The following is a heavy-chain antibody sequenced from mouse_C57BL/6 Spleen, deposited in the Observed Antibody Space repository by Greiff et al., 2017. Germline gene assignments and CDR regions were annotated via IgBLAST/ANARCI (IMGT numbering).Heavy chain of an antibody. D-gene: IGHD4-1*01. CDR3: ARDLLTGDDY. V-gene: IGHV3-6*01. Sequence: ESGPGLVKPSQSLSLTCSVTGYSITSGYYWNWIRQFPGNKLEWMGYISYDGSNNYNPSLKNRISITRDTSKNQFFLKLNSVTTEDTATYYCARDLLTGDDYWGQGTTLTVSS. CDR1: GYSITSGYY. CDR2: ISYDGSN. J-gene: IGHJ2*01.